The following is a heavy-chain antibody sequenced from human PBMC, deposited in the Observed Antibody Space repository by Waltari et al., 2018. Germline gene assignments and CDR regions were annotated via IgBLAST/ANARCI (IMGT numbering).Heavy chain of an antibody. CDR2: FDPGEGET. Sequence: QVQLVQSGAEVKKPGASVKVSCKVSGYTLTELSMHWVRQAPGKGLEWKGGFDPGEGETSYAQKFQGRVTMTEDTYTDTAYMELSRLRSEVTAGYYGATGYIAAAGGIDYWGQGTLVTVSS. J-gene: IGHJ4*02. D-gene: IGHD6-13*01. CDR1: GYTLTELS. CDR3: ATGYIAAAGGIDY. V-gene: IGHV1-24*01.